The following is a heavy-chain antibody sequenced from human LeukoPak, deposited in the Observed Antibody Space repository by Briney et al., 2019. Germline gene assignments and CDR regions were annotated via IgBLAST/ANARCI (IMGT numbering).Heavy chain of an antibody. CDR3: ARGVRATTEEWYFDY. J-gene: IGHJ4*02. CDR2: IWYYGSNR. D-gene: IGHD1-26*01. CDR1: GFTFRSYV. V-gene: IGHV3-33*01. Sequence: PGGPLRLSRAASGFTFRSYVMHWLHQAPPKELDGVAVIWYYGSNRYYADSVKGRLTIFRDNSKNTLYLQMNSLRAEDTAVYYCARGVRATTEEWYFDYWGQGTLVTVSS.